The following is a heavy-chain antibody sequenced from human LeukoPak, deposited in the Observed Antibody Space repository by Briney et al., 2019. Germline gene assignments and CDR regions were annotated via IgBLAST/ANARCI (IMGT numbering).Heavy chain of an antibody. Sequence: SGGSLRLSCAASGFTFSSYGMHWVRQAPGKGLEWVAVISYDGSNKYYADSVKGRFTISRDNAKNTLSLQMSSLRAEDTAVYYCAKEGSSGWIPTRHFDHWGLGTLVTVSS. CDR1: GFTFSSYG. D-gene: IGHD6-19*01. CDR2: ISYDGSNK. CDR3: AKEGSSGWIPTRHFDH. J-gene: IGHJ4*02. V-gene: IGHV3-30*18.